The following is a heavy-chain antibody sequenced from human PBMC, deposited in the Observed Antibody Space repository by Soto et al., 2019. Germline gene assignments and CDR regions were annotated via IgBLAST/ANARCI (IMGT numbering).Heavy chain of an antibody. J-gene: IGHJ6*02. CDR2: ISGSGGST. V-gene: IGHV3-23*01. CDR1: GFTFSSYA. CDR3: AKVTVTGRDYYYYGMDV. Sequence: AGGSLRLSCAASGFTFSSYAMSWVRQAPGKGLEWVSAISGSGGSTYYADSVKGRFTISRDNSKNTLYLQMNSLRAEDTAVYYCAKVTVTGRDYYYYGMDVWGQGTTVTVS. D-gene: IGHD4-17*01.